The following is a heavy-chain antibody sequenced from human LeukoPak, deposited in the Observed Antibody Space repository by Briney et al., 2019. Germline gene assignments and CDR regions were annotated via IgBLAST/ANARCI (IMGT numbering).Heavy chain of an antibody. CDR1: GGSISSYY. CDR2: IYYSGST. D-gene: IGHD3-22*01. CDR3: ARRAYYYDSSGTGEYYFDY. V-gene: IGHV4-59*08. Sequence: PSQTLSLTCTVSGGSISSYYWSWIRQPPGKGLEWIGYIYYSGSTNYYPSLKSRVTISVDTSKNQFSLKLSSVTAADTAVYYCARRAYYYDSSGTGEYYFDYWGQGTLVTVSS. J-gene: IGHJ4*02.